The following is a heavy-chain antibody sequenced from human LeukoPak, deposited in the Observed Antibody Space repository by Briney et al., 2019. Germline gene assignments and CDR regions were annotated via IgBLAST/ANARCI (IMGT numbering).Heavy chain of an antibody. Sequence: PGRSLRLSCAASGFTFSSYAMSWVRQAPGKGLEWVSAISGSGGSTYYADSVKGRFTISRDNAKNPLYLQMNSLRAEDTAVYYCAKAPSLSDIVVVPAFVDYWGQGTLVTVSS. CDR3: AKAPSLSDIVVVPAFVDY. CDR1: GFTFSSYA. CDR2: ISGSGGST. J-gene: IGHJ4*02. D-gene: IGHD2-2*01. V-gene: IGHV3-23*01.